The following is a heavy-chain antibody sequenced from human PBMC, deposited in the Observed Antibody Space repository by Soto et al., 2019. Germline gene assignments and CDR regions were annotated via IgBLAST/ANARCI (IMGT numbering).Heavy chain of an antibody. Sequence: GGSLRLSCAASGFTFSTYAMSWVRLAPGKGLQWVSGISDSGGSTYYTDSVRGRFTISRDNSKNTLYLHMNSLRAEDTAMYYCAKEEFPGFDYWGQGTLVTVSS. CDR3: AKEEFPGFDY. V-gene: IGHV3-23*01. CDR1: GFTFSTYA. J-gene: IGHJ4*02. CDR2: ISDSGGST.